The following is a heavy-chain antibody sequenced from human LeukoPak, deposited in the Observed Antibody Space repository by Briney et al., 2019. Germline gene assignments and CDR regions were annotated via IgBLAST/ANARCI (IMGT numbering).Heavy chain of an antibody. J-gene: IGHJ4*02. Sequence: QSGGSLRLSCAASGFTFDDYAMHWVRQVPGKGLKWISGINWNSAEVGYADSVKGRFTISRDNAKNSLFLQMNSLRAEDTAVYYCAKVDYYYGSGSYYNGPPYYFDYWGQGTLVTVSS. D-gene: IGHD3-10*01. CDR3: AKVDYYYGSGSYYNGPPYYFDY. CDR2: INWNSAEV. CDR1: GFTFDDYA. V-gene: IGHV3-9*01.